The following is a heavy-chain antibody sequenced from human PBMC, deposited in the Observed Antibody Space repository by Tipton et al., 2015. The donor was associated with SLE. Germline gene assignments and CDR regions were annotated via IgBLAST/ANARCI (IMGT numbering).Heavy chain of an antibody. D-gene: IGHD6-19*01. V-gene: IGHV4-38-2*01. CDR1: GYSISSGYY. CDR3: ARRGIAVAGIHWYFDL. CDR2: IYHSGST. Sequence: TLSLTCAVSGYSISSGYYWGWIRQPPGKGLEWIGSIYHSGSTYYNPSLKSRVTISVDTSKNQFSLKLSSVTAADTAVYYCARRGIAVAGIHWYFDLWGRGTLVTVSS. J-gene: IGHJ2*01.